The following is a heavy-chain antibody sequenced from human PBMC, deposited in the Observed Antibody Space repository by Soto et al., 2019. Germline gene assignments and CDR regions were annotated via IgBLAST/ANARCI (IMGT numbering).Heavy chain of an antibody. Sequence: QVQLVESGGGVVQPGRSLRLSCAASGFTFSSYGMHWVRQAPGKGLEWVAVIWYDGSNKYYADSVKGRFTISRDNSKNTLYLQMNSLRAEDTAVYYCARDSTRQWLGPPDYWGQGTLVTVSS. CDR2: IWYDGSNK. V-gene: IGHV3-33*01. J-gene: IGHJ4*02. D-gene: IGHD6-19*01. CDR1: GFTFSSYG. CDR3: ARDSTRQWLGPPDY.